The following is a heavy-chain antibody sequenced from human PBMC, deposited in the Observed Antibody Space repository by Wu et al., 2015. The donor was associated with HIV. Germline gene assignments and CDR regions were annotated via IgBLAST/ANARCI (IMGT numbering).Heavy chain of an antibody. J-gene: IGHJ3*01. CDR3: ARAHILLVYCSGXNCIGAFDL. CDR1: GYTFTGYY. Sequence: QVQLVQSGAEVKKPGASVKVSCKTSGYTFTGYYMHWVRQAPGQGLEWMGWINPNSGDTYSAQKFQGRVTMTSDTSISTAYMELSSLKSDDTALYYCARAHILLVYCSGXNCIGAFDLWARGQWSSSLQ. CDR2: INPNSGDT. D-gene: IGHD2-2*01. V-gene: IGHV1-2*02.